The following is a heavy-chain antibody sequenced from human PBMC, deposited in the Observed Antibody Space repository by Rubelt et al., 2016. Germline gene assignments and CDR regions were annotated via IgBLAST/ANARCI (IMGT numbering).Heavy chain of an antibody. CDR2: IYSGGAT. D-gene: IGHD1-26*01. CDR3: ARDLSDSGRYHHFDY. Sequence: EVQLVESGGGLVQPGGSLRLSCAASGFTVSSNYMSWVRQAPGKGLEWVSLIYSGGATYYADSVKGRFTISRDNSENTRYLQMNSLRAEDTAVYYGARDLSDSGRYHHFDYWGQGTLVTASS. V-gene: IGHV3-66*01. J-gene: IGHJ4*02. CDR1: GFTVSSNY.